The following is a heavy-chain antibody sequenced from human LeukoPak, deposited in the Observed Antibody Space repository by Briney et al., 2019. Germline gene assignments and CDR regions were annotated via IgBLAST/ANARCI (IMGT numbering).Heavy chain of an antibody. D-gene: IGHD2-2*01. CDR1: GFTVSSNY. CDR3: AREHQLLYLDY. Sequence: GGSLRLSCAASGFTVSSNYMSWVRQAPGQGLEWVSVIYSGGSTYYADSVKGRFTISRDNSKNPLYLQMNSLRAEDTAVYYCAREHQLLYLDYWGQGTLVTVSS. CDR2: IYSGGST. V-gene: IGHV3-66*02. J-gene: IGHJ4*02.